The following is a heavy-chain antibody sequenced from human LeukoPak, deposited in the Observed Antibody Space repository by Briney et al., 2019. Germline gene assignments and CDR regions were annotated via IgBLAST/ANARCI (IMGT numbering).Heavy chain of an antibody. V-gene: IGHV1-3*01. CDR1: GYTFSHYG. D-gene: IGHD5-24*01. J-gene: IGHJ4*02. CDR2: INAGTGDG. Sequence: ASVKVSCKASGYTFSHYGVQWVRQAPGQTPEWMGWINAGTGDGKYSQKFQGRLTMTSDTSATTLYMELNSLRSEDTAVYYCARSGDNWSCDNWGQGTLVTVSS. CDR3: ARSGDNWSCDN.